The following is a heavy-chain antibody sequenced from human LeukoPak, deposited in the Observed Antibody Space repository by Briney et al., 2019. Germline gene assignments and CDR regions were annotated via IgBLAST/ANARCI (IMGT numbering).Heavy chain of an antibody. V-gene: IGHV3-7*01. J-gene: IGHJ3*02. Sequence: GGSLRLSCAASGFTFSSYWMSWVRQAPGKGLEWVANIKQDGSEKYYVDSVKGRFTISRDNAKNSLYLQVNSLRAEDTAVYYCARATYYDILTGYSADAFDIWGQGTMVTVSS. CDR1: GFTFSSYW. CDR2: IKQDGSEK. D-gene: IGHD3-9*01. CDR3: ARATYYDILTGYSADAFDI.